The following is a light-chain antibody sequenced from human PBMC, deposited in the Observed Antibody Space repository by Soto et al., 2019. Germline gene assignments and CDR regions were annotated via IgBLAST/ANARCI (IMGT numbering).Light chain of an antibody. Sequence: QSVLTQPASVSGPPGQSITISCTGTSSDVGSYNLVSWYQQHPGKAPKLMIYEVSKRPSGVSNRFSVSKSGNTASLTISGLQAEDEADYYCCSYAGSRVFGGGTKVTVL. V-gene: IGLV2-23*02. CDR2: EVS. J-gene: IGLJ3*02. CDR3: CSYAGSRV. CDR1: SSDVGSYNL.